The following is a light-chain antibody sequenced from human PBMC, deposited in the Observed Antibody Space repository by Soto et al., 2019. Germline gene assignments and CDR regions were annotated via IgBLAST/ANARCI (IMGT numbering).Light chain of an antibody. Sequence: DIQMTQSPSTLSASVGDRVTITCRANQSISDWLAWYQQKPGKAPNLLIYDASNLESGVPSRFSGSGSGTDSPLTISSLQPDDFATYYCQQCNSSPLTFGGGTKMEIK. CDR2: DAS. V-gene: IGKV1-5*01. CDR3: QQCNSSPLT. J-gene: IGKJ4*01. CDR1: QSISDW.